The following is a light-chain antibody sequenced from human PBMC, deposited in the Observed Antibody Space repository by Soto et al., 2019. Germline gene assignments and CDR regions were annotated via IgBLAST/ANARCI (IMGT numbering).Light chain of an antibody. Sequence: EIVMTQSPATLSVSTGERATLSCRASQSVSSNLAWYQQKPGQTPKLLIYVASTRATGIPARFSGSGSGTELTLTISSLQSEDFAVYYCQQYNVWPLTFGGGTKVEFK. CDR3: QQYNVWPLT. CDR2: VAS. J-gene: IGKJ4*01. V-gene: IGKV3-15*01. CDR1: QSVSSN.